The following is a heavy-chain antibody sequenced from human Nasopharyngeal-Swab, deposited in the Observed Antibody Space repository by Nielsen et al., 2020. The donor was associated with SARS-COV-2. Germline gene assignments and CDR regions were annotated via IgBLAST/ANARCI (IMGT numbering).Heavy chain of an antibody. D-gene: IGHD3-9*01. V-gene: IGHV7-4-1*02. J-gene: IGHJ4*02. Sequence: ASVKVSCKASGYTFSRHALNWVRQAPAQGLEWMGWINTNNGKATYAQGFTGRFVFSLDTSVSTAYLQINTLKAEDTAVYYCARDGTRGVLTGYDYWGQGSLVTVSS. CDR2: INTNNGKA. CDR1: GYTFSRHA. CDR3: ARDGTRGVLTGYDY.